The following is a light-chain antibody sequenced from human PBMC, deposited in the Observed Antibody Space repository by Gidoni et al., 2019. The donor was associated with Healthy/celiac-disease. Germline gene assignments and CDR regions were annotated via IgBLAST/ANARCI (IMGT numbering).Light chain of an antibody. CDR3: QQYGSSPPYT. J-gene: IGKJ2*01. CDR2: GAS. V-gene: IGKV3-20*01. Sequence: EIVLTQSPCTLSFSPGERATLSCRASQSVSSSYLAWYQQKPGQAPRPRIYGASSRATGIPDRFSGSGSGTDFTLTISRLEHEEFAVYYCQQYGSSPPYTCGQGTKLEIK. CDR1: QSVSSSY.